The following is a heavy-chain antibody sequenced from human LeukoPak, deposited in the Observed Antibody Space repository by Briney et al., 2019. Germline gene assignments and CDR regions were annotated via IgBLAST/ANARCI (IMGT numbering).Heavy chain of an antibody. CDR1: GYTFGSFD. CDR3: ARSRRFDSSGEFDH. Sequence: ASVKVSCKASGYTFGSFDINWVRQATGQGLEWIGWMNPNNAYKGYAQKFQGRVTMTKNTSINTVYLEVGSLRSEDTAVYYCARSRRFDSSGEFDHWGQGTLVTVSS. D-gene: IGHD3-22*01. J-gene: IGHJ4*02. CDR2: MNPNNAYK. V-gene: IGHV1-8*01.